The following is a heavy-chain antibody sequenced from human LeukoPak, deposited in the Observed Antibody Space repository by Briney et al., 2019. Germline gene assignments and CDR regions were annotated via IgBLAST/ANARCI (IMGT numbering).Heavy chain of an antibody. V-gene: IGHV1-2*02. J-gene: IGHJ5*01. CDR3: ARGDYYDSSGYFRVPWFDS. D-gene: IGHD3-22*01. CDR1: GYTFTGYY. Sequence: ASVKVSCKASGYTFTGYYMHWVRQAPRQGLEWMGWINANSGGTNYAQKFQGRVTMTRDTSISTAYMELSRLRSDDTAVYYCARGDYYDSSGYFRVPWFDSWGQGTLVTVSS. CDR2: INANSGGT.